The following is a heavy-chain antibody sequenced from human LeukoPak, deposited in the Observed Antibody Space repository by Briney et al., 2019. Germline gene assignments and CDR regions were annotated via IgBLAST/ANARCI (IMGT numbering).Heavy chain of an antibody. V-gene: IGHV3-48*01. Sequence: GGSLRLSCAASGFTFSSYSMNWVRQAPGKGLEWVSYISSSSTIYYADSVKGRFTISRDNAKNSLYLQMNSLRAEDTAVYYCAREQRSVIAAAGRPFDYWGQGTLVTVSS. CDR1: GFTFSSYS. D-gene: IGHD6-13*01. CDR2: ISSSSTI. J-gene: IGHJ4*02. CDR3: AREQRSVIAAAGRPFDY.